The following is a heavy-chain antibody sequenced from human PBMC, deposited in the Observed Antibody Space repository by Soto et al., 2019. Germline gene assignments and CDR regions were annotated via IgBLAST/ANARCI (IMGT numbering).Heavy chain of an antibody. CDR1: GGSISSYY. CDR3: ARGALTTYFDY. CDR2: FYYSGST. V-gene: IGHV4-59*01. J-gene: IGHJ4*02. Sequence: QVQLQESGPGLVKPSETLSLTCAVSGGSISSYYWSWIRQPPGQGLEWIGYFYYSGSTNYNPSLKSRVTLSVDTSKNQFSLKLSSVTAADTAVYYCARGALTTYFDYWGQGTLVTVSS.